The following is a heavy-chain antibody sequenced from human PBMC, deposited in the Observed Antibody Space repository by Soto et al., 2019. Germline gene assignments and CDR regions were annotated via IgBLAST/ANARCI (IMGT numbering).Heavy chain of an antibody. CDR1: GDSISPYY. J-gene: IGHJ4*02. V-gene: IGHV4-59*01. Sequence: QVQLQESGPGLVKPSETLSLTCFVSGDSISPYYWSWIRQPPGKGLEWIGYIHYSGTTNYNPSLKSRVTISVDTSQNQFSLKLRSVTAADTAVYYCVRGRSVTTWGLGLDWGQGTLVTVSS. D-gene: IGHD4-17*01. CDR3: VRGRSVTTWGLGLD. CDR2: IHYSGTT.